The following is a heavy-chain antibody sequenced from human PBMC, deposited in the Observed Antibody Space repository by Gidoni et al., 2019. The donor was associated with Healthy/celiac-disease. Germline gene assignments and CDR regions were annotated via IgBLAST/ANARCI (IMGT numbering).Heavy chain of an antibody. CDR1: SSYA. CDR3: ATDLVSWDGDYYYYYGMDV. Sequence: SSYAMHWDRQAPGKGLEVVAVISYAGSNKSYADSVKGRFTISRDNSKNTLYLQMNRLRAEETAVYHCATDLVSWDGDYYYYYGMDVWGQGTTVTVSS. CDR2: ISYAGSNK. V-gene: IGHV3-30-3*01. J-gene: IGHJ6*02. D-gene: IGHD6-13*01.